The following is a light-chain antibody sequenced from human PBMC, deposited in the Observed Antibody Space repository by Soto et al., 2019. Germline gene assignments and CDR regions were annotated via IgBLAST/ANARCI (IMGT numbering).Light chain of an antibody. V-gene: IGKV3-20*01. CDR1: QSVKTF. J-gene: IGKJ1*01. CDR3: QQYGSSPWT. Sequence: EIVLTQSPSTLSLSPGERAALSCRASQSVKTFLVWYQQKPGQAPRLLIYGASTRATGIPARFSGSGSGTEFTLTISRLEPEDFAVYYCQQYGSSPWTFGQGTKVDIK. CDR2: GAS.